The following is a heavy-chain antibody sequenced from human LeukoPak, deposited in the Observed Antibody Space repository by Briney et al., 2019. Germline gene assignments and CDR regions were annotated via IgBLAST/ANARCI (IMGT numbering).Heavy chain of an antibody. Sequence: SETLSLTCTVSGGSISSGNYFWSWIRQPAGKGLEWIGRIYAGGNTNYNPSLKSRVTISVDTSNNQFSLKLSSVTAADTAVYYCARAGYYYDSSGFYSDAFDIWGQGTMVTVSS. J-gene: IGHJ3*02. D-gene: IGHD3-22*01. CDR2: IYAGGNT. CDR1: GGSISSGNYF. V-gene: IGHV4-61*02. CDR3: ARAGYYYDSSGFYSDAFDI.